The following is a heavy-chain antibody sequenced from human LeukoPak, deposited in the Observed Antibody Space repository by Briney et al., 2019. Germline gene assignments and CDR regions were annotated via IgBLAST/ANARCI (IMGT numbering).Heavy chain of an antibody. CDR1: GFTFSSYS. V-gene: IGHV3-21*01. Sequence: PGGSLRLSCAASGFTFSSYSMNWVRQAPGKGLEWVSSISSSSSYIYYADSVKGRFTIFRDNAKNSLYLQMNSLRAEDTAVYYCARDGGEYSSSPGDYWGQGTLVTVSS. CDR2: ISSSSSYI. D-gene: IGHD6-6*01. CDR3: ARDGGEYSSSPGDY. J-gene: IGHJ4*02.